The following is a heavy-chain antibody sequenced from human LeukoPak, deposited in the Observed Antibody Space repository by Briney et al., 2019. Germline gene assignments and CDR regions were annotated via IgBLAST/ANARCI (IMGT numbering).Heavy chain of an antibody. CDR3: VKAAGGTGSNGDCYSRVFDY. J-gene: IGHJ4*02. V-gene: IGHV3-23*01. CDR1: GFTFSSYS. Sequence: GGSLRLSCAASGFTFSSYSMNWVRQAPGKGLEWVSIITDTGGDTRYAGSVKGRFTVSRDNSKSTLYLQMNSLTAEDTATYYCVKAAGGTGSNGDCYSRVFDYWSWGTLFTVSS. CDR2: ITDTGGDT. D-gene: IGHD2-21*02.